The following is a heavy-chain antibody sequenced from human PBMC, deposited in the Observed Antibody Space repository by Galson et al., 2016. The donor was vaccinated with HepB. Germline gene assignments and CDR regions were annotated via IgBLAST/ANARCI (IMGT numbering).Heavy chain of an antibody. V-gene: IGHV4-34*01. CDR1: RGSFSDYY. J-gene: IGHJ4*02. CDR2: VNHSGST. CDR3: ACLSWYAVAY. D-gene: IGHD6-13*01. Sequence: SETLSLTCAVYRGSFSDYYWGWIRQPPGKGLEWIGEVNHSGSTKYNPSLKSRVTISVDTSKNQFSLNLSSVTAADTAVYYCACLSWYAVAYWGQGTLVTVSS.